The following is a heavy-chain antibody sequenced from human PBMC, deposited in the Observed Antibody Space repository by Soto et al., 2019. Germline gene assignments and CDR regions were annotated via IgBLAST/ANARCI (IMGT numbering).Heavy chain of an antibody. CDR2: ISSSSSYI. CDR1: GFTFSSYS. CDR3: AKKLSNGDKRTDSGFDY. D-gene: IGHD4-17*01. J-gene: IGHJ4*02. Sequence: EVQPVESGGGLVKPGGSLRLSCAASGFTFSSYSMNWVRQAPGKGLEWVSSISSSSSYIYYADSVKGRFTISRDNAKNSLYLQMNSLRAEDTAVYYCAKKLSNGDKRTDSGFDYWGQGTLVTVSS. V-gene: IGHV3-21*01.